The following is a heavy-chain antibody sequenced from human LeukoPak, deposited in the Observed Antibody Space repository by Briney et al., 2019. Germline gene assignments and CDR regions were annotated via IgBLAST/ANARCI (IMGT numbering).Heavy chain of an antibody. J-gene: IGHJ3*02. CDR3: ARGGVMAGYCSSTSCYVHAFDI. CDR2: FYYSGRT. V-gene: IGHV4-59*12. Sequence: SEPLSLICSVCDGFMRPYHWRWIRQPRGQGLEWIVYFYYSGRTTYIPAPNSRDTVSVDTSKNQYSLKLSSVTAAYTAVYYCARGGVMAGYCSSTSCYVHAFDIWGQGTMVTVSS. CDR1: DGFMRPYH. D-gene: IGHD2-2*01.